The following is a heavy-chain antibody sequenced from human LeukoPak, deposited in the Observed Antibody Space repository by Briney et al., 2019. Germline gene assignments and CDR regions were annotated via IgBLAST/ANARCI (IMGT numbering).Heavy chain of an antibody. J-gene: IGHJ6*03. V-gene: IGHV4-34*01. CDR1: GGSFSGYF. D-gene: IGHD5-18*01. CDR2: INDSGRT. Sequence: PSETLSLTCAVHGGSFSGYFWSWIRQRPGKGLEWSGEINDSGRTNYNTSLTSRVTTTVDTSKNQFSLKLSSVTAADTAVYYCARGGAAMATPYYYYYMDVWGKGTTVTVSS. CDR3: ARGGAAMATPYYYYYMDV.